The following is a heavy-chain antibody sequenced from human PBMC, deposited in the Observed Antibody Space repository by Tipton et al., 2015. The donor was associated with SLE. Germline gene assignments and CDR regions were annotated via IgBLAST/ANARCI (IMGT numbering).Heavy chain of an antibody. D-gene: IGHD5-18*01. CDR2: IRYDGSNK. J-gene: IGHJ4*02. CDR3: ARSRYGSFDY. CDR1: GFIFSNYG. V-gene: IGHV3-30*02. Sequence: SLRLSCAASGFIFSNYGIHWVRQAPGKGLQWVAFIRYDGSNKYYADSLKGRFTISRDNSKNTLYLQMNSLRAEDTAVYYCARSRYGSFDYWGQGTLVTVSS.